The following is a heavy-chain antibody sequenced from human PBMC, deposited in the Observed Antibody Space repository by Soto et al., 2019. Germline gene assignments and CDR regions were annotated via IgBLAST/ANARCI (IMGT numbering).Heavy chain of an antibody. CDR1: GFTFSSYS. CDR2: ISSSSSTI. Sequence: GGSLRLSCAASGFTFSSYSMNWVRQSPVKGLEWVSYISSSSSTIYYADSVKGRFTISRDNAKNSLYLQMNSLRAEDTAVYYCASTDFNVLEETVFWGQGT. D-gene: IGHD3-3*01. CDR3: ASTDFNVLEETVF. J-gene: IGHJ3*01. V-gene: IGHV3-48*01.